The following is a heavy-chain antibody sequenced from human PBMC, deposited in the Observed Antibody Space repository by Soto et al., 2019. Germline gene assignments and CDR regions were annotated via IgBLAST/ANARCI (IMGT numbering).Heavy chain of an antibody. V-gene: IGHV1-8*01. Sequence: QVQLVQSGAEVKKPGASVKVSCKASGYTSTSYDINWVRQATGQGLEWMGWMNPNSGNTGYAQKFQGRVTMTRNTSISTAYMELSSLRSEDTAVYYCARRYSSQREWYFDLWGRGTLVTVSS. CDR1: GYTSTSYD. CDR2: MNPNSGNT. J-gene: IGHJ2*01. CDR3: ARRYSSQREWYFDL. D-gene: IGHD6-13*01.